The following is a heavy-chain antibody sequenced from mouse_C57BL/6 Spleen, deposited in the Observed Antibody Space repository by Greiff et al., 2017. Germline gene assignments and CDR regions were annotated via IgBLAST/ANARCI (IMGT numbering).Heavy chain of an antibody. V-gene: IGHV1-76*01. CDR1: GYTFTDYY. D-gene: IGHD2-5*01. J-gene: IGHJ1*03. CDR3: ARAYYSNYYWYFDV. Sequence: QVQLQQSGAELVRPGASVKLSCKASGYTFTDYYINWVKQRPGQGLEWIARIYPGSGNTYYNEKFKGKATLTAEKSSSTAYMQLSSLTSEDSAVYFCARAYYSNYYWYFDVWGTGTTVTVSS. CDR2: IYPGSGNT.